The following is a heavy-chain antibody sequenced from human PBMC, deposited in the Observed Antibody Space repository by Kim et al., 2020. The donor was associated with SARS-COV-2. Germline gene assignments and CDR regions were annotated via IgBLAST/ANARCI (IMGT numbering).Heavy chain of an antibody. Sequence: ASVKVSCKASGYTFTSYYMHWVRQAPGQGLEWMGIINPSGGSTSYAQKFQGRVTMTRDTSTSTVYMELSSLRSEDTAVYYCARESMVRGVIMGYGMDVWGQGTTVTVSS. CDR2: INPSGGST. V-gene: IGHV1-46*01. CDR1: GYTFTSYY. J-gene: IGHJ6*02. D-gene: IGHD3-10*01. CDR3: ARESMVRGVIMGYGMDV.